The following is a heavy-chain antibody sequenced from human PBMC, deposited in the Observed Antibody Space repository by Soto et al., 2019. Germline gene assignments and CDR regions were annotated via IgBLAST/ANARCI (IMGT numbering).Heavy chain of an antibody. J-gene: IGHJ4*02. CDR2: ISYDGSEK. Sequence: QVQLVESGGGVVQPGRSLRLSCAASGFTFSRHAMHWVRQAPVKGMEWVAVISYDGSEKYYADSVKGRFTISRDSSKNTLYLQMDSLGPEDTAVYYCAREVGGSSPPGWGQGTLVTVVS. CDR1: GFTFSRHA. D-gene: IGHD6-6*01. CDR3: AREVGGSSPPG. V-gene: IGHV3-30-3*01.